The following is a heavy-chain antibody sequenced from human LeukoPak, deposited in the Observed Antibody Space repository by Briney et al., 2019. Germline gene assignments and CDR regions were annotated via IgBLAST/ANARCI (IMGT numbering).Heavy chain of an antibody. D-gene: IGHD1-14*01. CDR2: IHRSGST. CDR1: LDSTTSNF. CDR3: AREIVGGFNPGAY. J-gene: IGHJ4*02. Sequence: SETLSLTCTVSLDSTTSNFWSWVRQPPGKGLEWIGEIHRSGSTNYNPSLQSRVTISIDRSKNQVALELSSVTAADTAVYYCAREIVGGFNPGAYWGQGTLVTVSS. V-gene: IGHV4-4*02.